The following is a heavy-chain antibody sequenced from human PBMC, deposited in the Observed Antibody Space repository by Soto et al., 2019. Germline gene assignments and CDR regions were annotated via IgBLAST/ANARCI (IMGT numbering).Heavy chain of an antibody. CDR3: ARGGNYDILTGFPYYFDY. J-gene: IGHJ4*02. D-gene: IGHD3-9*01. Sequence: QVQLQESGPGLVKPSGTLSLTCAVSGGSISSSNWWSWVRQPPGKGLEWIGEIYHSGSTNYNPSLKSRVTISGDKSKNQFSLKLSSVPAADTAVYYCARGGNYDILTGFPYYFDYWGQGTLVTVSS. CDR2: IYHSGST. CDR1: GGSISSSNW. V-gene: IGHV4-4*02.